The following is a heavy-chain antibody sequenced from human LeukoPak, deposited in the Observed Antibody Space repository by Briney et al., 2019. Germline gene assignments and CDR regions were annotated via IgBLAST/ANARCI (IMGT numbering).Heavy chain of an antibody. CDR1: RFTFSSYW. V-gene: IGHV3-7*01. Sequence: GGSLRLSCAASRFTFSSYWMSWVRQAPGKGLEWVANIKQDGSEKYYVDSVKGRFTISRDNAKNSLYLQMNSLRAEDTAVYYCARDRSGSYLGYYYYYYMDVWGKGTTVTVSS. J-gene: IGHJ6*03. CDR2: IKQDGSEK. D-gene: IGHD1-26*01. CDR3: ARDRSGSYLGYYYYYYMDV.